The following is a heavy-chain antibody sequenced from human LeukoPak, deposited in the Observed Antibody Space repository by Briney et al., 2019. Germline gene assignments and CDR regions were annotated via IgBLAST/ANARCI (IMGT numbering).Heavy chain of an antibody. CDR1: GGSISTSNYY. CDR2: MFHNGNA. Sequence: SETLSLTCSVSGGSISTSNYYWVWIRQSPEKGLEWIGSMFHNGNAFYSPSLQSRVTMSLDTPKSQFSLKLRFVTAADTAVYYCARVRCSGGSCPYYYYYYYTDVWGKGTTVTVSS. J-gene: IGHJ6*03. V-gene: IGHV4-39*07. D-gene: IGHD2-15*01. CDR3: ARVRCSGGSCPYYYYYYYTDV.